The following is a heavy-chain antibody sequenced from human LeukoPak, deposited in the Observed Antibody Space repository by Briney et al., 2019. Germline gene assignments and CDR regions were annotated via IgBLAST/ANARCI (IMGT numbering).Heavy chain of an antibody. CDR3: ARLESMATVDY. J-gene: IGHJ4*02. D-gene: IGHD5-12*01. V-gene: IGHV3-21*01. CDR1: GFTFSSYS. CDR2: ISSRSSYI. Sequence: PGGSLRLSCAASGFTFSSYSMNWVRQAPGEGLEWVSSISSRSSYIYYADSVKGRFTISRDNAKNSLYLQMNSLRAEDTAVYYCARLESMATVDYWGQGTLVTVSS.